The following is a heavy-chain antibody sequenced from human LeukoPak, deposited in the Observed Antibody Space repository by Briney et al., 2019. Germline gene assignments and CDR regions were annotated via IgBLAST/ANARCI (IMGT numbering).Heavy chain of an antibody. J-gene: IGHJ5*02. CDR3: ARDVLDVAAAGWGRPLDR. CDR2: ISAGTGVT. V-gene: IGHV3-23*01. D-gene: IGHD6-13*01. Sequence: PGGSLRLSCAASGFTFSLYAMTWVRQAPGKGVEWVSQISAGTGVTYYAQSVRGRFTISRDDSKSTLYLHMSGLRGEDTAVYYCARDVLDVAAAGWGRPLDRWGQGTRVTVSS. CDR1: GFTFSLYA.